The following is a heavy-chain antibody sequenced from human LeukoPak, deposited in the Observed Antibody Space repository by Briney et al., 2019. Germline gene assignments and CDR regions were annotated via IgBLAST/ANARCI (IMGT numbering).Heavy chain of an antibody. J-gene: IGHJ3*02. V-gene: IGHV3-48*02. CDR3: ARARYYDSSGKSDAFDI. CDR2: ISSSSNNI. D-gene: IGHD3-22*01. Sequence: GRSLRLSCAASGFTFSSYSMNWVRQAPGKGLEWVSYISSSSNNIYYADSVKGRFTISRDNAKTSLYLQMNSLRDEDTAVYYCARARYYDSSGKSDAFDIWGQGTMVTVSS. CDR1: GFTFSSYS.